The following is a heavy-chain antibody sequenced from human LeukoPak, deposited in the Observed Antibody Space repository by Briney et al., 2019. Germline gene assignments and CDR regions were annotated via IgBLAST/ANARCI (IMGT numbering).Heavy chain of an antibody. CDR2: IYYSGST. D-gene: IGHD6-13*01. J-gene: IGHJ6*03. CDR3: ARDKNSSWGPYYYYMDV. CDR1: GGSISSGGYY. Sequence: SETLSLTCTVSGGSISSGGYYWSWIRQHPGEGLEWIGYIYYSGSTYYNPSLKSRVTISVDTSKNQFSLKLSSVTAADTAVYYCARDKNSSWGPYYYYMDVWGKGTTVTVSS. V-gene: IGHV4-31*03.